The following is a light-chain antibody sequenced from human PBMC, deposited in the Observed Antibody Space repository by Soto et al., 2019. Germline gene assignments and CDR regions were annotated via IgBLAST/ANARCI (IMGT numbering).Light chain of an antibody. CDR1: QSVSNF. CDR2: NTS. J-gene: IGKJ5*01. Sequence: EIVLTQSPATLSLSPWDRATLSCRASQSVSNFLAWYQQKPGQAPRLLIYNTSNRATGIPARFSGSGSGRDYTLTISSLEPEDFAVYYCQLRITFGQGTRLEI. V-gene: IGKV3-11*02. CDR3: QLRIT.